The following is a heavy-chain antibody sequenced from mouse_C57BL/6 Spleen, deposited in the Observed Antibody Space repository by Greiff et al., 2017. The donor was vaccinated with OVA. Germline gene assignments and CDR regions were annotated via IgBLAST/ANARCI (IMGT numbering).Heavy chain of an antibody. Sequence: EVQLQQSGPELVKPGASVKISCKASGYTFTDYYMNWVKQSHGKSLEWIGDINPNNGGTSYNQKFKGKATLTVDKSSSTAYMELRSLTSEDSAVYYCARMVTTGPWFAYWGQGTLVTVSA. V-gene: IGHV1-26*01. CDR3: ARMVTTGPWFAY. CDR2: INPNNGGT. CDR1: GYTFTDYY. J-gene: IGHJ3*01. D-gene: IGHD2-2*01.